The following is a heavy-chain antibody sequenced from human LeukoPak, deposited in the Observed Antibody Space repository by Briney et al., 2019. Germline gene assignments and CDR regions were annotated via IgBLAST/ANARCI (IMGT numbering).Heavy chain of an antibody. Sequence: SETLSLTCTVSGGSISSYYWSWIRQPPGKGLEWIGYGYYSEGTKYNPSLKSRVTISVDTSKNQFSLKLSSVTAADAAVYYCARGYCSGGSCYSRVFDYWGQGTLVTVSS. CDR1: GGSISSYY. D-gene: IGHD2-15*01. CDR3: ARGYCSGGSCYSRVFDY. J-gene: IGHJ4*02. CDR2: GYYSEGT. V-gene: IGHV4-59*01.